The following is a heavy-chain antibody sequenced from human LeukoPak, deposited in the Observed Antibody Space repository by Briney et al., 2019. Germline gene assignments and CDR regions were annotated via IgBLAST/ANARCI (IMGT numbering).Heavy chain of an antibody. CDR2: INHSGST. CDR3: ARAVTTRYYFDY. Sequence: SETLSLTCAVYGGSFSGYYWSWIRQPPGKGLEWIGEINHSGSTNYNPSLKSRVTIPVDTFKNQFSLKLSSVTAADTAVYYCARAVTTRYYFDYWGQGTLVTVSS. D-gene: IGHD4-17*01. V-gene: IGHV4-34*01. J-gene: IGHJ4*02. CDR1: GGSFSGYY.